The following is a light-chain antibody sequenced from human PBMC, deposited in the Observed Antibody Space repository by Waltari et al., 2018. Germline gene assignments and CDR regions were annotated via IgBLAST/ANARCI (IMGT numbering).Light chain of an antibody. V-gene: IGLV2-23*02. J-gene: IGLJ2*01. CDR1: SGDIGSYDL. CDR3: ASYASSLTGVL. CDR2: EIN. Sequence: QSALTQPASVSGSPGQTINISCTGTSGDIGSYDLVPWYQHHPDKAPKLIIYEINKRPSGVSNRFSGSKSGHTASLTISGLLAEDEADYYCASYASSLTGVLFGGGTRLTVL.